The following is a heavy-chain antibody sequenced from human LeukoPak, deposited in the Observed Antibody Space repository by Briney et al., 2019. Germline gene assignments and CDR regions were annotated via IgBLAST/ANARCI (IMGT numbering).Heavy chain of an antibody. J-gene: IGHJ5*02. CDR1: GYTFTSYG. CDR3: ARRSPDIVVVVAATVGWFDP. Sequence: ASVKVSCKASGYTFTSYGISWVRQAPGQGLEWMGWISAYNGNTNYAQKLQGRVTMTTDTSTSTAYMELSRLRSDDTAVYYCARRSPDIVVVVAATVGWFDPWGQGTLVTVSS. V-gene: IGHV1-18*01. D-gene: IGHD2-15*01. CDR2: ISAYNGNT.